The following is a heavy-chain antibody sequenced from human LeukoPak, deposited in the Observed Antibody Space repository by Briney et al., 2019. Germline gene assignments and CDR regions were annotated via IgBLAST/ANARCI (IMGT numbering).Heavy chain of an antibody. CDR1: GFTFSSYW. CDR2: ISSSSSTI. Sequence: GGSLRLSCEVSGFTFSSYWMNWVRQAPGKGLEWVSYISSSSSTIYYADSVKGRFTISRDNAKNSLYLQMNSLRAEDTAVYYCARGRIGTTHEDWGQGTLVTVSS. CDR3: ARGRIGTTHED. J-gene: IGHJ4*02. V-gene: IGHV3-48*01. D-gene: IGHD4-17*01.